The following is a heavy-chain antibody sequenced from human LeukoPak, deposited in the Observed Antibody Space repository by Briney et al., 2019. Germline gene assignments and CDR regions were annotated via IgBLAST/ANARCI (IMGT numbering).Heavy chain of an antibody. D-gene: IGHD6-13*01. CDR2: ISGSGGST. CDR3: AKSRGSSWYYFDY. Sequence: PGGSLRLSCAASGFTFSSYAMSWVRQAPGKGLELVSAISGSGGSTYYADSVKGRFTISRDNSKNTLYLQMNSLRAEDTAVYYCAKSRGSSWYYFDYWGQGTLVTVSS. J-gene: IGHJ4*02. CDR1: GFTFSSYA. V-gene: IGHV3-23*01.